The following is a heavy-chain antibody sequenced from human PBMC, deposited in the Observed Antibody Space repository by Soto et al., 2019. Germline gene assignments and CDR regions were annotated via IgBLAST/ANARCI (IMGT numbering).Heavy chain of an antibody. V-gene: IGHV1-3*01. D-gene: IGHD1-26*01. CDR3: ARGYRGSAEGTPDY. CDR1: GYTFTSYA. J-gene: IGHJ4*02. CDR2: INAGNGNT. Sequence: QVQLVQSGAEVKKPGASVKVSCKASGYTFTSYAMHWVRQAPGQRLEWMGWINAGNGNTKYSQKFQGRVTITRDTSASTAYMELSSLRSEDTAVYYCARGYRGSAEGTPDYWGQGTLVTVSS.